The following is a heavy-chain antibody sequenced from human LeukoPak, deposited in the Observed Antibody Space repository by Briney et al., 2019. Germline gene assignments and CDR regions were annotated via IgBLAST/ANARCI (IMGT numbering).Heavy chain of an antibody. V-gene: IGHV1-8*01. Sequence: GASVKVSCKASGYTFTSYDINWVRQATGQGLEWMGWMNPNSGNTGYAQKFQGRVTMTRNTSISTAYMELSSLRSEDTAVYYCARVSTMVRGVMDWFDPWGQGTLVTVSS. CDR1: GYTFTSYD. J-gene: IGHJ5*02. D-gene: IGHD3-10*01. CDR2: MNPNSGNT. CDR3: ARVSTMVRGVMDWFDP.